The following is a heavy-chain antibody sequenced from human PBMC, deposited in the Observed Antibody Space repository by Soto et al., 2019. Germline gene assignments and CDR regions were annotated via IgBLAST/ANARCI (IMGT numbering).Heavy chain of an antibody. CDR1: GFTFSSYW. CDR3: ARQMTTVTQDAFDI. Sequence: PGGSLRLSCAASGFTFSSYWMSWVRQAPGKGLQWVANIKQEGSEKYYVDTVKGRFTISRDNAKKSLYLQMNSLRAEDTAVYYCARQMTTVTQDAFDIWGQGTMVTVSS. D-gene: IGHD4-17*01. CDR2: IKQEGSEK. V-gene: IGHV3-7*05. J-gene: IGHJ3*02.